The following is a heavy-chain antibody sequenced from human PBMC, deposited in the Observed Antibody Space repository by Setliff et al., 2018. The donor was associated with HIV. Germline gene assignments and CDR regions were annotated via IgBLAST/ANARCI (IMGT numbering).Heavy chain of an antibody. CDR3: ARGRELNDYDMGDAFDI. CDR1: GFTFSSYS. D-gene: IGHD3-16*01. Sequence: GGSLRLSCAASGFTFSSYSMNWVRQAPGKGLGWVSYISSSSSTIYYADSVKGRFTISRDNAKNSLYLQMNSLRAEDTAVYYCARGRELNDYDMGDAFDIWGQGTMVTVSS. J-gene: IGHJ3*02. CDR2: ISSSSSTI. V-gene: IGHV3-48*04.